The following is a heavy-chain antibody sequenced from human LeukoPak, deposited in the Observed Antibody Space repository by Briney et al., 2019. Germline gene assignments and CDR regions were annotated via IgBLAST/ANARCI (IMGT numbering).Heavy chain of an antibody. J-gene: IGHJ5*02. D-gene: IGHD2-2*02. CDR2: IYYNGRT. V-gene: IGHV4-59*01. Sequence: SETESLTCTVSGASISNYYWSWIRQPPGKGLEWIGYIYYNGRTNYNPSLKSRVTISLDTSKNQFSLKLSSVTAADTAVYYCARGADCSSTSCYRHWFDACCEGSMVTVSS. CDR1: GASISNYY. CDR3: ARGADCSSTSCYRHWFDA.